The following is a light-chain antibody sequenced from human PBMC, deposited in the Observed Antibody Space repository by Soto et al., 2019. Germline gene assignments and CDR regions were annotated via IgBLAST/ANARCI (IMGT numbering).Light chain of an antibody. V-gene: IGKV1-33*01. J-gene: IGKJ4*01. Sequence: DIQMTQSPTAMSASIGDRVTISCQASQDITKSLNWYQQKAGKAPKVLIYDASNLETGGPSRFSGTGSGTEFTLPIRTLQPEDVATYYCQQFAHLPTFGGGTKVDSK. CDR2: DAS. CDR3: QQFAHLPT. CDR1: QDITKS.